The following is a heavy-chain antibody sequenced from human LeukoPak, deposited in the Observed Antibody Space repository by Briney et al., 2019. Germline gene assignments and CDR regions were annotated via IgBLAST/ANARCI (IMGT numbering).Heavy chain of an antibody. CDR3: ARDLARLRFVGDY. CDR2: IGPSGAKT. D-gene: IGHD5-12*01. J-gene: IGHJ4*02. CDR1: GFTFSSYG. Sequence: GGTLRLSCAASGFTFSSYGMNWVRQAPGKGLEWVSGIGPSGAKTYYADSVKGRFTISRDNAKNSLYLQMNSLRAEDTAVYYCARDLARLRFVGDYWGQGTLVTVSS. V-gene: IGHV3-23*01.